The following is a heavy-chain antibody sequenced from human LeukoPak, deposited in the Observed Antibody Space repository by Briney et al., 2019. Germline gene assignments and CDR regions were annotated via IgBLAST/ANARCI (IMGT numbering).Heavy chain of an antibody. CDR2: IYTSGST. V-gene: IGHV4-4*07. CDR3: ARTITIFGVVIRSFDY. Sequence: SETLSLTCTVSGGSISSYYWSWIRQPAGKGLEWIGRIYTSGSTNYNPSLKSRVTISVDTSKNQFSLKLSSVTAADTAVYYCARTITIFGVVIRSFDYWGQGTLVTVSS. CDR1: GGSISSYY. D-gene: IGHD3-3*01. J-gene: IGHJ4*02.